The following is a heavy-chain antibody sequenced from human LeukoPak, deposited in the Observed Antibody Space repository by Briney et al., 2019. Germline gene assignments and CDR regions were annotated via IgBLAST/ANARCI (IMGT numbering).Heavy chain of an antibody. J-gene: IGHJ5*02. V-gene: IGHV4-30-2*01. CDR3: ARDRHMVRGSSWFDP. CDR1: GGSISSGGYS. CDR2: IYHSGST. Sequence: SETLSLTCAVSGGSISSGGYSWSWLRQPPGTGLEWIGYIYHSGSTYYNPSLKSRVTISVDSSKNQFSLKLSSVTAADTAVYYCARDRHMVRGSSWFDPWGQGTLVTVSS. D-gene: IGHD3-10*01.